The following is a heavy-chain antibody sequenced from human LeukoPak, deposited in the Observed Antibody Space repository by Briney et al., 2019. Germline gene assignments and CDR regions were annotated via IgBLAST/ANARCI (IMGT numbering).Heavy chain of an antibody. CDR1: GDSISSGDYY. J-gene: IGHJ4*02. CDR2: IYYNGIT. D-gene: IGHD3-22*01. CDR3: ARDPLYQGSGYYRPKGTIDY. Sequence: PSETLSLTCTVSGDSISSGDYYWTWIRQPPGKGLEWIGYIYYNGITYYNPSLKSRVTISVDTSKNQFSLKMRSVTAADTAVYYCARDPLYQGSGYYRPKGTIDYWGQGTLVTVSS. V-gene: IGHV4-30-4*01.